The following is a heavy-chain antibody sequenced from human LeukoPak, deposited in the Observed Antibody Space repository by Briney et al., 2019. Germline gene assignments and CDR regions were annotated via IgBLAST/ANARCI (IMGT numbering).Heavy chain of an antibody. J-gene: IGHJ4*02. CDR2: INSDGSTT. CDR1: GFTFKSYW. CDR3: ARGTAVWYFDY. V-gene: IGHV3-74*01. Sequence: GGSLRLSCAASGFTFKSYWMYWVRQAPGKGLVWVSRINSDGSTTSYADSVKGRFTISRDNAKSTLYLQMNSLRAEDTAVYYCARGTAVWYFDYWGQGTLVTVSS. D-gene: IGHD1-1*01.